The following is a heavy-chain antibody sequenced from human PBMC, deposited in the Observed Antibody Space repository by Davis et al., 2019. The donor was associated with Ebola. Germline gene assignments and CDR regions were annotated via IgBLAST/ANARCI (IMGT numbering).Heavy chain of an antibody. J-gene: IGHJ2*01. Sequence: GSLRLSCEASGFNFNTYGMNWVRQPPGKGLEWIGHIYTSGSTNYNTSLKSRVTISVDTSKTQFSLKLRSVTAADTAVYFCARLSGLFSSSSGALYFDLWGRGTLVSVSS. V-gene: IGHV4-59*10. CDR2: IYTSGST. D-gene: IGHD6-6*01. CDR3: ARLSGLFSSSSGALYFDL. CDR1: GFNFNTYG.